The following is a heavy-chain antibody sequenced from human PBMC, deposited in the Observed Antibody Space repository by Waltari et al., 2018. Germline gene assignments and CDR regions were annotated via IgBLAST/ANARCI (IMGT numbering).Heavy chain of an antibody. CDR3: ARGRRSSLDY. CDR2: INHSGST. D-gene: IGHD6-13*01. CDR1: GGSFSGYY. J-gene: IGHJ4*02. V-gene: IGHV4-34*01. Sequence: QVQLQQWGAGLLKPSETLSLTWAVYGGSFSGYYWSWIRQPPGKGLEWIGEINHSGSTNYNPSLKSRVTISVDTSKSQFSLKLSSVTAADTAVYYCARGRRSSLDYWGQGTLVTVSS.